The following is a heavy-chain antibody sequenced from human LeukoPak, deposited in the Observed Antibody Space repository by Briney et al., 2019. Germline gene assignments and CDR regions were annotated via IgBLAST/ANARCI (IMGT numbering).Heavy chain of an antibody. J-gene: IGHJ4*02. V-gene: IGHV3-23*01. CDR3: AKDRRAGSYDY. CDR1: GFTFSSYG. CDR2: ISGSGGRT. Sequence: GGTLRLSCAASGFTFSSYGMSWVRQAPGKGLEWVSVISGSGGRTYYADSVKGRFTISRDNSRNTLYLQMNSLRAEDTAVYYCAKDRRAGSYDYWGQGTLVTVSS. D-gene: IGHD3-10*01.